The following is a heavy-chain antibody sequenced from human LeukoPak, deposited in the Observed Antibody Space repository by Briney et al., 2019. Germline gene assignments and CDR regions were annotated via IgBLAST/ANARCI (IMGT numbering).Heavy chain of an antibody. V-gene: IGHV4-31*03. J-gene: IGHJ4*02. CDR1: GGSINSGSNY. Sequence: SETLSLTCTVSGGSINSGSNYWSWVRQHPEKGLEWIGHIYYNGITYYNPSLESRLTISVDTSKNQFSLKLNSVTAADMAVYYCARFFYYDRSGYYYFDYWGRGTLVTVSS. CDR3: ARFFYYDRSGYYYFDY. D-gene: IGHD3-22*01. CDR2: IYYNGIT.